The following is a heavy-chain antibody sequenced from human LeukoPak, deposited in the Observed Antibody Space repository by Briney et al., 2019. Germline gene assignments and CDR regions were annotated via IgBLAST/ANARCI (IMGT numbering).Heavy chain of an antibody. V-gene: IGHV4-4*07. J-gene: IGHJ5*02. D-gene: IGHD6-19*01. CDR1: GGSISSYY. CDR3: ARGYSSGWYYWFDP. Sequence: SETLSLTCTVSGGSISSYYWSWIRQPAGKGLEWIGRIYTSGSTNYNPSLKSRVTMSVDTSKNQFSLKLSSVTAADTAVCYCARGYSSGWYYWFDPWGQGTLVTVSS. CDR2: IYTSGST.